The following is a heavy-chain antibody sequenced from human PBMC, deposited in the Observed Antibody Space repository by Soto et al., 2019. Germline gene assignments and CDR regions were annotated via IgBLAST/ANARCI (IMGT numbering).Heavy chain of an antibody. CDR1: GGTFSSYT. CDR3: AQLLTGYYSLDY. J-gene: IGHJ4*02. CDR2: IIPILGIA. V-gene: IGHV1-69*02. Sequence: QVQLVQSGAEVKKPGSSVKVSCKASGGTFSSYTISWVRQAPGQGLEWMGRIIPILGIANYAQKFQGRVTITADKATSTAYMELSSLRSEDTAVYYCAQLLTGYYSLDYWGQGTLVTVSS. D-gene: IGHD3-9*01.